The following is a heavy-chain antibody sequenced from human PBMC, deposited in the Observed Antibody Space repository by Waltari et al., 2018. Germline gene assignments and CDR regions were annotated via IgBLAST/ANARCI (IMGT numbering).Heavy chain of an antibody. D-gene: IGHD6-19*01. CDR1: GGSFSGYY. J-gene: IGHJ4*02. V-gene: IGHV4-34*01. CDR2: INQSGST. Sequence: QVQLQQWGAGLLKPSETLSLTCAVYGGSFSGYYWSWIRQPPGKGLEWIGEINQSGSTNYNPSLKSRVTISVDTSKNQFSLKLSSVTAADTAVYYCARSTDSSGWYADYWGQGTLVTVSS. CDR3: ARSTDSSGWYADY.